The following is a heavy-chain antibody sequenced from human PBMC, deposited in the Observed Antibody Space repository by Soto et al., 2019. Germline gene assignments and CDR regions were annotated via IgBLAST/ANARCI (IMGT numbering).Heavy chain of an antibody. CDR3: AKGTAAAVYYGMDV. J-gene: IGHJ6*02. CDR1: GFTFSSYA. D-gene: IGHD6-13*01. Sequence: EVQLLESGGGLVQPGGSLRLSCAASGFTFSSYAMSWVRQAPGKGLEWVSAISGSGGSTYYADSVKGRFTISRDNYKNTLYLQMNSLSAEDTAVYYCAKGTAAAVYYGMDVWGQGTTVTVSS. CDR2: ISGSGGST. V-gene: IGHV3-23*01.